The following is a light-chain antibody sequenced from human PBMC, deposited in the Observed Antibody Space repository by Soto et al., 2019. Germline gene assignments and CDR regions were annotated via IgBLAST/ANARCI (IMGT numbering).Light chain of an antibody. CDR1: SSNIGAGYD. CDR3: QSYDSGLSGSV. CDR2: GNS. J-gene: IGLJ2*01. Sequence: QSVLTQPPSVSGAPGQRVTISCTGSSSNIGAGYDVHWYQQLPGIAPKLLISGNSNRPSGVPDRFSGSKSGTSASLAITGLQAEDEADYYCQSYDSGLSGSVFGGGTKVTVL. V-gene: IGLV1-40*01.